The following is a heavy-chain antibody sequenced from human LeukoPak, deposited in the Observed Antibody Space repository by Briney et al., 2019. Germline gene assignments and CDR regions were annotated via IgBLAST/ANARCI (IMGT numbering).Heavy chain of an antibody. CDR2: INHSGST. Sequence: RSSETLSLTCAVYGGSFSGYYWSWIRQPPGKGLEWIGEINHSGSTNYNPSLKSRVTISVDTSKNQFSLKLSSVTAADTAVYYCARPSITMPDGAFDIWGQGTMVTVSS. CDR3: ARPSITMPDGAFDI. D-gene: IGHD3-10*01. J-gene: IGHJ3*02. CDR1: GGSFSGYY. V-gene: IGHV4-34*01.